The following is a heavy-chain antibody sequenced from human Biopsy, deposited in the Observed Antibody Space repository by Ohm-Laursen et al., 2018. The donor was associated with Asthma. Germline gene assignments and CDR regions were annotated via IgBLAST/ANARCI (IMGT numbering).Heavy chain of an antibody. V-gene: IGHV4-59*01. Sequence: SETLSLTCTVPGVSIRSYYWTWIRQPPGKGLEWIGNIHYSGSTYSNPSLKSRVTISVDTSKKQISLRLSFVIAADTAVYYCAGFCSGGNCPDHWGQGTLVTVSS. J-gene: IGHJ4*02. D-gene: IGHD2-15*01. CDR2: IHYSGST. CDR3: AGFCSGGNCPDH. CDR1: GVSIRSYY.